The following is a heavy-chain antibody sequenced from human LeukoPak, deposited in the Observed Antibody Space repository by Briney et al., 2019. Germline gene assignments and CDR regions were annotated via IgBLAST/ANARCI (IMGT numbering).Heavy chain of an antibody. Sequence: SGTLSLTCAVSGGSINTSHWWSWVRQPPGKGLEWIGEIYHSGSTNYNPSLRSRVTISVDKSKNRFSLKLTSVTAADRAVYYCARLRAVAAEIDYWGQGTLVTVSS. CDR2: IYHSGST. V-gene: IGHV4-4*02. CDR3: ARLRAVAAEIDY. D-gene: IGHD6-19*01. J-gene: IGHJ4*02. CDR1: GGSINTSHW.